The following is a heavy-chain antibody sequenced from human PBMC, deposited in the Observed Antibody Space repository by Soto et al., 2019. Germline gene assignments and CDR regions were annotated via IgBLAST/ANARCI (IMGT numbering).Heavy chain of an antibody. J-gene: IGHJ6*02. D-gene: IGHD3-3*01. Sequence: AISGSGGSTYYADSVKGRFTISRDNSKNTLYLQMNSLRAEDTAVYYCAKHWSDYYYGMDVWGQGTTVTVSS. CDR2: ISGSGGST. CDR3: AKHWSDYYYGMDV. V-gene: IGHV3-23*01.